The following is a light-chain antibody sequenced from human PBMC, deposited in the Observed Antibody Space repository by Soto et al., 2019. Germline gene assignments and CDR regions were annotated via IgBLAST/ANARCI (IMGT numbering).Light chain of an antibody. CDR2: GAS. CDR3: QQYGSSLMHT. V-gene: IGKV3-20*01. Sequence: EIVLTQSPGTLSLSPGERATLSCRASQSVSSSYLAWYQQKPGQAPRLLIYGASIRATGIPDRFSGSGSGTDFTLTISRLEPEDFAVYYCQQYGSSLMHTFGQGTKLEIK. J-gene: IGKJ2*01. CDR1: QSVSSSY.